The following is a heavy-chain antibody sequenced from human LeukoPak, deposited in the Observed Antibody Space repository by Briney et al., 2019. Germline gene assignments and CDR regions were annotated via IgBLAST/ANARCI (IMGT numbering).Heavy chain of an antibody. CDR1: GGSISSSSYY. CDR3: ARHDMTGLSVFDY. J-gene: IGHJ4*02. D-gene: IGHD3-9*01. V-gene: IGHV4-39*01. CDR2: IYYSGST. Sequence: SETLSLTCTVSGGSISSSSYYWGWIRQPPGKGLEWIGSIYYSGSTYYNPSLKSRVTISVDTSKNQFSLKLSSVTAADTAVYCCARHDMTGLSVFDYWGQGTLVTVSS.